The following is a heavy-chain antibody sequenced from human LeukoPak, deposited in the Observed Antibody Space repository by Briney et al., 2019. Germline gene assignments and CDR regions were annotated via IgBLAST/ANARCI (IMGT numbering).Heavy chain of an antibody. Sequence: SETLSLTCTVSGGSISSYYWSWIRQPPGKGLEWIGYIYYSGSTNYIPSLKSRVTISVDTSKNQFSLKLSSVTAADTVVYYCARAGRYCSGGSCYSYDAFDIWGQGTMVTVSS. CDR1: GGSISSYY. J-gene: IGHJ3*02. CDR2: IYYSGST. D-gene: IGHD2-15*01. CDR3: ARAGRYCSGGSCYSYDAFDI. V-gene: IGHV4-59*01.